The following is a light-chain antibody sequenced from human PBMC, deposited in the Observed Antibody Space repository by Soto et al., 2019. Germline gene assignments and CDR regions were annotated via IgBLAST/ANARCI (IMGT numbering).Light chain of an antibody. J-gene: IGLJ2*01. V-gene: IGLV2-23*01. CDR1: SSDVGSYNL. CDR2: EGS. CDR3: CSYAGSSPYVV. Sequence: QSALTQPASVCGSPGQSITISCTGTSSDVGSYNLVSWYQQHPGKAPKLMIYEGSKRPSGVSNRFSGSKSGNTASLTISGLQAEDEADYYCCSYAGSSPYVVFGGGTQLTVL.